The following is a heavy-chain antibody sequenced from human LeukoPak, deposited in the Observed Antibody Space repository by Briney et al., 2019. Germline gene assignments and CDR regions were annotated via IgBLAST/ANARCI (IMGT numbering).Heavy chain of an antibody. Sequence: ASVKVSCKASGYTFTNYDINWVRQATGQGPEWMGWMDPKSGNIGYAQKFQGRVTMTRDTSISTAYMELSSLRSEDTAVYYCARGGIVELVEDYYYYMDVWGKGTTVTVSS. D-gene: IGHD1-26*01. J-gene: IGHJ6*03. CDR1: GYTFTNYD. CDR2: MDPKSGNI. CDR3: ARGGIVELVEDYYYYMDV. V-gene: IGHV1-8*01.